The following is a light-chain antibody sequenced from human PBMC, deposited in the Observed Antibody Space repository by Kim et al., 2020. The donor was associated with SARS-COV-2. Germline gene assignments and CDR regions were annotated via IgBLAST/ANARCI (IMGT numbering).Light chain of an antibody. CDR3: QQAHSFPMYT. J-gene: IGKJ2*01. CDR2: GAS. V-gene: IGKV1-12*01. Sequence: DIQVTQSPSSVSASVGDRVTITCRASQHISRWLAWYQQKPGGAPKLLISGASSLQSGVPSRFSASGTGTDFTLAISGLQPEDYATYYCQQAHSFPMYTSGQGTKLEI. CDR1: QHISRW.